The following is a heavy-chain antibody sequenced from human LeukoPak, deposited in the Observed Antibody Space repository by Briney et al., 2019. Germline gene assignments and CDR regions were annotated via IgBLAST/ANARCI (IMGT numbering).Heavy chain of an antibody. CDR1: GGSVSSGTYY. J-gene: IGHJ4*02. CDR3: ARDRVRGNTNPFFDY. D-gene: IGHD1-26*01. V-gene: IGHV4-61*01. Sequence: PSETLSLTCTVSGGSVSSGTYYWSWIRQPPGKGLEWIGYIYYSGSTNYNHSLKSRVSIAVDTAKNECSLKLSSVTAADTDVYYCARDRVRGNTNPFFDYWGQGTLVTVSS. CDR2: IYYSGST.